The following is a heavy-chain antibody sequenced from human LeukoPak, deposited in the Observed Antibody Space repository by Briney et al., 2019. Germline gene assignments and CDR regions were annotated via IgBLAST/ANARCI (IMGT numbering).Heavy chain of an antibody. CDR3: ARVTGMGDFDY. J-gene: IGHJ4*02. CDR2: IIPILGIA. V-gene: IGHV1-69*04. D-gene: IGHD2-8*01. CDR1: GGTFSSYA. Sequence: SLKVSCKASGGTFSSYAISWVRQTPGQGLEWMGRIIPILGIANYAQKFQGRVTITADKSTSTAYMELSSLRSEDTAVYYCARVTGMGDFDYWGQGTLVTVSS.